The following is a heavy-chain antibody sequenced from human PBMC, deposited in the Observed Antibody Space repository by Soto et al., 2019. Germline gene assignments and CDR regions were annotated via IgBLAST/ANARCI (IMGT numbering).Heavy chain of an antibody. Sequence: QAQLAQSANEVKKPGASVRVSCKAAGYTFIRYGIAWVRQTPGHGVEWRGWISPYNDYTVYTQKFQGRVSMTADTTTRTVYKNLMGVKSDDTVVYYCARGCYCANSWGKLSHYALDVWGQGTSVSVSS. D-gene: IGHD2-8*01. CDR1: GYTFIRYG. CDR2: ISPYNDYT. J-gene: IGHJ6*02. V-gene: IGHV1-18*01. CDR3: ARGCYCANSWGKLSHYALDV.